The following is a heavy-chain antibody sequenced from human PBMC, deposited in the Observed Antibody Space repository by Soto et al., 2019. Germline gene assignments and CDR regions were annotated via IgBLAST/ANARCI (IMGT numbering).Heavy chain of an antibody. CDR1: GFTSRSFW. CDR3: GGGGD. J-gene: IGHJ4*02. D-gene: IGHD2-15*01. CDR2: IKQDGSER. V-gene: IGHV3-7*01. Sequence: EVQLVESGGGLVQPGGSLRLSCAASGFTSRSFWMSWVRQAPGKGLQWVANIKQDGSERYYVDSVKGRFTISRDRATNSLYLQMNRLRVEDTAVYYCGGGGDWGQGTLVTVSS.